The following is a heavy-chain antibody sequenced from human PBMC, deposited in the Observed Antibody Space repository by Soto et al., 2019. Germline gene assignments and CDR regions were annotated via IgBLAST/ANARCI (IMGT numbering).Heavy chain of an antibody. CDR1: GFTFSSYA. CDR2: ISSNGGST. V-gene: IGHV3-64*04. CDR3: MGPYYYYGMDV. Sequence: GGSLRLSCSASGFTFSSYAMHWVRQAPGKGLEYVSAISSNGGSTYYADSVKGRFTISRDNSKNTLYMQMNSLRAEDTAVYYCMGPYYYYGMDVWGQGTTVTVSS. J-gene: IGHJ6*02.